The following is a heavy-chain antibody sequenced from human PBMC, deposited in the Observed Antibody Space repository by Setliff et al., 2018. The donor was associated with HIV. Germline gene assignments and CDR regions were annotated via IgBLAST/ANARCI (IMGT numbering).Heavy chain of an antibody. Sequence: ASVKVSCKVSGYTLTELSMHWVRQAPGKGLEWMGGFDPEDGETIYAQKFQGRVAMTRDTSTSTVYMELSSLRSEDTAVYYCASAGAWQRNALDIWGQGTMVTVSS. J-gene: IGHJ3*02. CDR3: ASAGAWQRNALDI. D-gene: IGHD5-12*01. V-gene: IGHV1-24*01. CDR2: FDPEDGET. CDR1: GYTLTELS.